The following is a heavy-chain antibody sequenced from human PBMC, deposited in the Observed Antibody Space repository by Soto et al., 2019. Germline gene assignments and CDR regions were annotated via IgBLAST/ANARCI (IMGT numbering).Heavy chain of an antibody. CDR2: IYNGGST. Sequence: GGSLRLSCAASGFTVSSNYMSWVRQAPGKGLEWVSVIYNGGSTYYADSVKGRFTISRDNSKNTLYLQMNSLRAEDTAVYYCASGYCSGGSCYPYCFDYWGQGILVTVSS. CDR3: ASGYCSGGSCYPYCFDY. D-gene: IGHD2-15*01. V-gene: IGHV3-66*01. J-gene: IGHJ4*02. CDR1: GFTVSSNY.